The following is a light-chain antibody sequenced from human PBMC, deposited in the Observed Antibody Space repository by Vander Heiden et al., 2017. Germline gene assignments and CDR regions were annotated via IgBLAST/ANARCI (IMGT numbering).Light chain of an antibody. CDR3: SSYTSSSTLV. J-gene: IGLJ3*02. V-gene: IGLV2-14*01. Sequence: QPALTHPASVSGSPGQSITISCTGTSSDVGGYNYVCWYQQHPGKAPKLIMYEVSNRPSGVSKRFSGSKSGNTASLTISGLQAEDEADYYCSSYTSSSTLVFGGGTKLTVL. CDR1: SSDVGGYNY. CDR2: EVS.